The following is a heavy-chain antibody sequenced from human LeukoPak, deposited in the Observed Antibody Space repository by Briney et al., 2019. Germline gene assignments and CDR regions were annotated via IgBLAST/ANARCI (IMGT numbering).Heavy chain of an antibody. CDR1: GGSISSSNYY. CDR3: AKRSRLDYGDYS. V-gene: IGHV4-39*07. D-gene: IGHD4-17*01. J-gene: IGHJ5*02. CDR2: IYYSGST. Sequence: SETLSLTCTVSGGSISSSNYYWGWIRQPPGKGLEWIGSIYYSGSTYYNPSLKSRVTISVDTSKNQFSLKLSSVTAADTAVYYCAKRSRLDYGDYSWGQGTLVTVTS.